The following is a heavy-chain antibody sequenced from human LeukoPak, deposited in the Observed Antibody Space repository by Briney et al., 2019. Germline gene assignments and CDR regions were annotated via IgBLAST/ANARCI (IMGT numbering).Heavy chain of an antibody. V-gene: IGHV3-11*01. Sequence: GGSQTLSRVASGFTFNEYYTGWIRQAPGGGGEGVLYVGRDGTAIYYADSAKGRFTISRDNANNSLYLQMNSLRAEDTALYYCAKEGSGRPFDYWGQGTLVTVSP. CDR2: VGRDGTAI. CDR3: AKEGSGRPFDY. CDR1: GFTFNEYY. J-gene: IGHJ4*02. D-gene: IGHD6-19*01.